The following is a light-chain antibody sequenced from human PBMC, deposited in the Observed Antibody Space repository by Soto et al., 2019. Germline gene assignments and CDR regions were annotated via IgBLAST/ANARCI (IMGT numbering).Light chain of an antibody. CDR1: RGISSN. CDR3: HQYNNWPPWT. Sequence: ETVMTQSPATLSVSPGERATLSCRASRGISSNLAWYQQKPGQAPRLIIYDASTRATGIPARFSGSGSGTEFTLTISSLQSEDFAVYYCHQYNNWPPWTFGQGTKVDIK. CDR2: DAS. J-gene: IGKJ1*01. V-gene: IGKV3-15*01.